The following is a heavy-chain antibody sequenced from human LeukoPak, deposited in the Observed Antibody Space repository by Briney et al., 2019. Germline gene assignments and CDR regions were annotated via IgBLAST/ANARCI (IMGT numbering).Heavy chain of an antibody. V-gene: IGHV3-7*05. Sequence: QAGRSLRLSCAASGFTFSIYGMHWVRQARGKGREWLANIKQDGSEKNYVHSVKGRLTISRDNAKNSLYLQMNSLRAEDTAVYYCARVRGSSSWQLLGMDVWGKGTTVTV. J-gene: IGHJ6*04. D-gene: IGHD6-13*01. CDR1: GFTFSIYG. CDR2: IKQDGSEK. CDR3: ARVRGSSSWQLLGMDV.